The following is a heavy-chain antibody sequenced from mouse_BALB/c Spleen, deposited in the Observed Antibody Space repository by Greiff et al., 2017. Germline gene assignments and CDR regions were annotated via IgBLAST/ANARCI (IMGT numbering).Heavy chain of an antibody. D-gene: IGHD2-3*01. V-gene: IGHV5-9-4*01. CDR3: AMIEDYFDY. Sequence: EVMLVESGGGLVKPGGSLKLSCAASGFTFSSYAMSWVRQSPEKRLEWVAEISSGGSYTYYPDTVTGRFTISRDNAKNTLYLEMSSLTSEDTAVYYCAMIEDYFDYWGQGTTLTVSS. J-gene: IGHJ2*01. CDR2: ISSGGSYT. CDR1: GFTFSSYA.